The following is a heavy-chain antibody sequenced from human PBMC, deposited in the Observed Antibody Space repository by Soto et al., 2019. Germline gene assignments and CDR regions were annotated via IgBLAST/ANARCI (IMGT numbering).Heavy chain of an antibody. CDR1: GASITSSSY. CDR2: FSLSGTT. D-gene: IGHD2-8*02. V-gene: IGHV4-4*07. J-gene: IGHJ4*02. CDR3: ARGLTPPGAPAWYYFDA. Sequence: SEPLSLTCTVSGASITSSSYWSWIRQPAGKGLEWIGRFSLSGTTNYNPSLRSRVTMSADVSKNQFSLGLTSVTAADTALYYCARGLTPPGAPAWYYFDAWGQGTLVTVS.